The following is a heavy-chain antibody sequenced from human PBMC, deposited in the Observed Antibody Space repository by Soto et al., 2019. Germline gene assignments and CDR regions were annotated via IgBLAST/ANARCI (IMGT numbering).Heavy chain of an antibody. CDR1: GFTFSSYS. Sequence: GGSLRLSCAASGFTFSSYSMNWVRQAPGKGLEWVSSISSSSSYIYYADSVKGRFTISRDNAKNSLYLQMNSLRAEDTAVYYCARVIDILTGYNPYSWFDPWGQGTLVTVSS. D-gene: IGHD3-9*01. CDR2: ISSSSSYI. J-gene: IGHJ5*02. CDR3: ARVIDILTGYNPYSWFDP. V-gene: IGHV3-21*01.